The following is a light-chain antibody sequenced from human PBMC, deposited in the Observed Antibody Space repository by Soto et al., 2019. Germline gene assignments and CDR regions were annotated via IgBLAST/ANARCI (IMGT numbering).Light chain of an antibody. CDR2: AAS. Sequence: DIQMTQSPSSLSASVGDRVTITCRASQSITSYLNWYQQKPGKDPNLLIYAASSLQSGVPSRFSGSGSGTDFTLNISSLQPEDFATYFCQQSYSTPWTFGQGTKVEIK. CDR3: QQSYSTPWT. CDR1: QSITSY. J-gene: IGKJ1*01. V-gene: IGKV1-39*01.